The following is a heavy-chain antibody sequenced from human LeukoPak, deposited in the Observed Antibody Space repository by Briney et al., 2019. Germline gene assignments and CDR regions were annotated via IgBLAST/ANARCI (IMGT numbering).Heavy chain of an antibody. J-gene: IGHJ4*02. Sequence: PGGSLRLSCAASGFTFSSYSMNWVRQAPGKGLEWVSSISSSSSYIYYADSVKGRFTISRDNAKNSLYLQMNSLRAEDRAVYYGAGRGGNDYGDYLMAAFDYWGQGTLVTVSS. CDR1: GFTFSSYS. CDR2: ISSSSSYI. D-gene: IGHD4-17*01. V-gene: IGHV3-21*01. CDR3: AGRGGNDYGDYLMAAFDY.